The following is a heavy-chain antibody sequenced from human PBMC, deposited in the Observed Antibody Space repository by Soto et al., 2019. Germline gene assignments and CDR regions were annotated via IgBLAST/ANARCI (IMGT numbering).Heavy chain of an antibody. Sequence: QVHLVQSGGGVVQPGRSLRLSCAASGITFSSHGMHWVRKAPGKGLEWVAVIWYDGSKKYYADSDKGRFNISRDNSKNTLKLEMNSRRVEDTAVYYCARLDAKVGWSYFDDCGQGTLVTVSA. CDR1: GITFSSHG. V-gene: IGHV3-33*01. J-gene: IGHJ4*02. D-gene: IGHD3-3*01. CDR2: IWYDGSKK. CDR3: ARLDAKVGWSYFDD.